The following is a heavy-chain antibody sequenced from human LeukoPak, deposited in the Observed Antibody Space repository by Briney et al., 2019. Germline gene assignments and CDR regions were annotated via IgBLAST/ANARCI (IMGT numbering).Heavy chain of an antibody. D-gene: IGHD3-10*01. CDR3: AKDERGDGSGSYTFFDY. Sequence: PGRSLRLSCAASGFTFSSYAMHWVRQAPGKGLEWVAVISYDGSDKYYADSVKGRFTISRDNSKNTLYLQMNSLRAEDTAVYYCAKDERGDGSGSYTFFDYWGQGTLVTVSS. V-gene: IGHV3-30-3*01. CDR1: GFTFSSYA. J-gene: IGHJ4*02. CDR2: ISYDGSDK.